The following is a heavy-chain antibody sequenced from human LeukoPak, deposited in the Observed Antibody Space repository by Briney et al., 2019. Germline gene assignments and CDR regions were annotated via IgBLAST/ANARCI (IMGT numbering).Heavy chain of an antibody. D-gene: IGHD3-10*01. J-gene: IGHJ4*02. V-gene: IGHV6-1*01. CDR2: TYYRSKWYN. Sequence: SQTLSLTCAISGDSVSSNSAAWNWIRQSPSRGLQWLGRTYYRSKWYNDYAVSVESRIIINPDTSKNQFSLQLNSVTPEDTAVYYCARNYYPSGEPPVYFDSWGQGTLVTVSS. CDR1: GDSVSSNSAA. CDR3: ARNYYPSGEPPVYFDS.